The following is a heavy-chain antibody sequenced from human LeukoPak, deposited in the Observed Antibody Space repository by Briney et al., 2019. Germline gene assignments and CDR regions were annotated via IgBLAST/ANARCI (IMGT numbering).Heavy chain of an antibody. J-gene: IGHJ4*02. CDR2: IRYHGSDK. Sequence: HPGESLRLSCAASGFTFSGSGMHWVRQAPGKGLEWVAFIRYHGSDKYYADSVKGRFTISRDNSKNTLYLQMNSLRAEDTAVYYCASGYYDFWSGYPDPIYYWGQGTLVTVSS. D-gene: IGHD3-3*01. V-gene: IGHV3-30*02. CDR3: ASGYYDFWSGYPDPIYY. CDR1: GFTFSGSG.